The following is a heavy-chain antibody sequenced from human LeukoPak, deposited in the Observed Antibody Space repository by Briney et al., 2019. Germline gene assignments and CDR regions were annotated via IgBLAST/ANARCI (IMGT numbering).Heavy chain of an antibody. V-gene: IGHV3-21*01. CDR3: ARPRNGYNSGDNY. D-gene: IGHD5-24*01. CDR1: GFTFSSYG. Sequence: PGRSLRLSCAASGFTFSSYGMHWVRQAPGKGLEWGSSISSSSSYIYYADSVKGRFTISRDNAKNSLYLQMNSLRAEDTAVYYCARPRNGYNSGDNYWGQGTLVTVSS. J-gene: IGHJ4*02. CDR2: ISSSSSYI.